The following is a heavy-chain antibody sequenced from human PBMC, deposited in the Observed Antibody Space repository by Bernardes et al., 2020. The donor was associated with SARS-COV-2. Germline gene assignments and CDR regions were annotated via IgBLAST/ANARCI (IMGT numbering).Heavy chain of an antibody. CDR2: VNPDGSGP. J-gene: IGHJ6*02. Sequence: GGSLRLSCVGSGFTFSCYWMHWVRQAPGQGPVWVSRVNPDGSGPLYADSVKGRFTISRDNAKNTVYLQMNSLRLDDTAVYYCTRKYGHSYGMDVWGQGTKVSVSS. CDR3: TRKYGHSYGMDV. CDR1: GFTFSCYW. V-gene: IGHV3-74*01. D-gene: IGHD2-8*01.